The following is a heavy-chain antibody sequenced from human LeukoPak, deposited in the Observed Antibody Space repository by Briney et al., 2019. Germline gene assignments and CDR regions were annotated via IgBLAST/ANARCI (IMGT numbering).Heavy chain of an antibody. CDR2: LHPDGSHQ. J-gene: IGHJ4*02. V-gene: IGHV3-7*03. CDR3: ARLGPASSGWPESFDY. Sequence: GGSLRLSCAASGFTFSTYFMSWVRQAPGKGLEWVANLHPDGSHQYYVDSVRGRFTISRDNAKNSLYLQMNNLRAEDTAVYYCARLGPASSGWPESFDYWGQGTLVTVSS. D-gene: IGHD6-19*01. CDR1: GFTFSTYF.